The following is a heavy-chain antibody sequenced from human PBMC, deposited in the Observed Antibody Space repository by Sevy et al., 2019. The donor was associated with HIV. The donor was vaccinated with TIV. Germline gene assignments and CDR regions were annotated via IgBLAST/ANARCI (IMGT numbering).Heavy chain of an antibody. CDR2: IYSGGST. D-gene: IGHD3-3*01. CDR1: GFTVSSNY. Sequence: GGSLSLSCAASGFTVSSNYMSWVRQAPGKGLEWVSVIYSGGSTYYADSVKGRFTISRDNSKNTLYLQMNSLRAEDTAVYYCATGTSPFWSGFYYYYGMDVWGQGTTVTVSS. V-gene: IGHV3-53*01. J-gene: IGHJ6*02. CDR3: ATGTSPFWSGFYYYYGMDV.